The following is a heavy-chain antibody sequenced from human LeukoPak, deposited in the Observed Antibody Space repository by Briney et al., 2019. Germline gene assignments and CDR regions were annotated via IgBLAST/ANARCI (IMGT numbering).Heavy chain of an antibody. Sequence: SETLSLTCAVYGGSFSGYYWSWIRQPPGKGLEWIGEINHSGSTNYNPSLKSRVTISIDTSKNQFSLKLSSVTAADTGVYYCASFDYDSSGQSDHWGQGTMVTVSS. CDR3: ASFDYDSSGQSDH. D-gene: IGHD3-22*01. J-gene: IGHJ3*01. V-gene: IGHV4-34*01. CDR1: GGSFSGYY. CDR2: INHSGST.